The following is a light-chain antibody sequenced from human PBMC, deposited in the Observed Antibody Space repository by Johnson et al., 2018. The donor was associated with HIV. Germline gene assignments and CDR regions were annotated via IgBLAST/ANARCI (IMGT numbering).Light chain of an antibody. CDR2: DTI. CDR1: SSNIGSNY. V-gene: IGLV1-51*01. CDR3: GTWDSSLSTYV. J-gene: IGLJ1*01. Sequence: QSVLTQSPSVSAAPGQKVTISCSGSSSNIGSNYVSWYQQVPGTAPRLVIYDTIKRPSGIPDRFSGSKSGTSATLGITGLQTGDEADYYCGTWDSSLSTYVFGTGTKVTVL.